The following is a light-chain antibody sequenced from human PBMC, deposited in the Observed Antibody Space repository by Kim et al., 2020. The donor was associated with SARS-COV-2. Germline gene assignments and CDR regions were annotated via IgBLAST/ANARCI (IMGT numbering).Light chain of an antibody. V-gene: IGLV3-21*04. J-gene: IGLJ3*02. CDR1: NVGSTT. CDR2: YDN. Sequence: PGRTARITCGESNVGSTTVHWYQQRPGQAPSLLIYYDNRRPSGVPERFSGSNSGNMATLAISRVEAGDDAVYYCQVWDRSSDQPVFGGGTQLTVL. CDR3: QVWDRSSDQPV.